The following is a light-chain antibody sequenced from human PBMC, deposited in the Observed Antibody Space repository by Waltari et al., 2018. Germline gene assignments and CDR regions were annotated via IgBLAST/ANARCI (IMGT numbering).Light chain of an antibody. J-gene: IGKJ1*01. CDR2: RAS. V-gene: IGKV3-20*01. CDR3: QQHGTLPAT. Sequence: EIVLTQSPGTASLYPGERVTLSGRASQSGGSSSLAWNQQKPGQAPRLVIHRASRRATGIPDRFSGSGSGTDFSLTISRLEPEDFAVYYCQQHGTLPATFGQGTKVEIK. CDR1: QSGGSSS.